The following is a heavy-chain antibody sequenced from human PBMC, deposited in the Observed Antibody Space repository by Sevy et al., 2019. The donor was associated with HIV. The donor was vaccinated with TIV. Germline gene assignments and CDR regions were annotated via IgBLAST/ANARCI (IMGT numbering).Heavy chain of an antibody. V-gene: IGHV1-24*01. CDR3: ATTKDYYESSGSPFDF. J-gene: IGHJ4*02. Sequence: ASVKVSCKVSGKTLTQLSMHWVRQAPGKGLEWMGSFDPEDGETLYAQKFQGRVTMTEDTSTDTAYMERSSLRSDDTAVYYCATTKDYYESSGSPFDFWGQGTLVTVSS. CDR2: FDPEDGET. D-gene: IGHD3-22*01. CDR1: GKTLTQLS.